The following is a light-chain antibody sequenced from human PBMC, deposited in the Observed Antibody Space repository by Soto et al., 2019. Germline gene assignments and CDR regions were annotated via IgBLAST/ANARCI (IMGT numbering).Light chain of an antibody. CDR2: GNS. CDR3: QSYDSSLNAVV. CDR1: SSNIGAGYD. V-gene: IGLV1-40*01. J-gene: IGLJ2*01. Sequence: QSVLTQPPSVSGAPGQRVTISCTGSSSNIGAGYDVHWYQQLPGTAPQLLIYGNSNWPPGVPDRFSGSKSGTSASLAITRLKAEDESGYCCQSYDSSLNAVVFGGGTKVTVL.